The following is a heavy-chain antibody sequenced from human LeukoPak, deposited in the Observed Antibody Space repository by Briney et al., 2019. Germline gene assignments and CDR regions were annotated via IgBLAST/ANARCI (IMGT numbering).Heavy chain of an antibody. Sequence: QPGGSLRLSCVASGFTFSDHYMDWVRQTPGKGLEWVSRIRNKANTYSTEYAASVKGRFTISRDDSKNSLYLQMNTLKTEDTAVYSCVRWSEATVSGTRAAFDLWGQGTMVTVSS. D-gene: IGHD6-13*01. V-gene: IGHV3-72*01. CDR1: GFTFSDHY. CDR3: VRWSEATVSGTRAAFDL. J-gene: IGHJ3*01. CDR2: IRNKANTYST.